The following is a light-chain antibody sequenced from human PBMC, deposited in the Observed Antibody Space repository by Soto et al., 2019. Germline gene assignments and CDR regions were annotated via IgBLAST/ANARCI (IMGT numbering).Light chain of an antibody. J-gene: IGKJ1*01. Sequence: DIQMTQSPSTLSASVGDRVTITCRASQSISSRLAWYQQKPGKAPKFLVYDASNLESGVPSRFSGSGSGTEFTLTISSLQPDDFATYYCQQYNSYSVTFXQGTKEDIK. V-gene: IGKV1-5*01. CDR2: DAS. CDR3: QQYNSYSVT. CDR1: QSISSR.